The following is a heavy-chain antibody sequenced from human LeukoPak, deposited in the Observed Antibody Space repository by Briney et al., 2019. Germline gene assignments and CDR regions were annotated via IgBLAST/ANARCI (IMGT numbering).Heavy chain of an antibody. Sequence: SETLSLTCAVSGGSISSSNWWSWVRQPPGKGLEWIGEIYHSGSTNYNPSLKSRVTISVDKSKNQFSLKLSSVTAADTAVYYCARDTYYYDSSLDAFDIWGQGTMVTVSS. CDR2: IYHSGST. V-gene: IGHV4-4*02. D-gene: IGHD3-22*01. CDR1: GGSISSSNW. J-gene: IGHJ3*02. CDR3: ARDTYYYDSSLDAFDI.